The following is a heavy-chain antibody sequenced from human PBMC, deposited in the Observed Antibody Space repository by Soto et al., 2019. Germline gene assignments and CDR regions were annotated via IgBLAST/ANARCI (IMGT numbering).Heavy chain of an antibody. J-gene: IGHJ4*02. CDR3: ARGGTPMDY. V-gene: IGHV1-18*01. CDR2: ISAYNGNT. CDR1: GYTFTNFG. Sequence: QVQLVQSGAEVKKPGASVKVSCKASGYTFTNFGISWVRQAPGQGLEWMGWISAYNGNTNYAEKLQGRGIMTTDTTRRTADMELRSLTYNDAGVYCWARGGTPMDYWGQGPLVPVSS. D-gene: IGHD3-16*01.